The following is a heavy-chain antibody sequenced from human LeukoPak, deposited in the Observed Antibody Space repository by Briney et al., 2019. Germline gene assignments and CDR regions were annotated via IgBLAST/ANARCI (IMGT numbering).Heavy chain of an antibody. CDR2: INSDGSSS. CDR3: ARVHYYDSSPYAFDI. Sequence: PRGSLRLSCAASGFTFSSYWMHWVRQAPGKGLVWVSRINSDGSSSSYADSVKGRFTISRDNAKNTLYLQMNSLRAEDTAVYYCARVHYYDSSPYAFDIWGQGTMVTVSS. CDR1: GFTFSSYW. D-gene: IGHD3-22*01. V-gene: IGHV3-74*01. J-gene: IGHJ3*02.